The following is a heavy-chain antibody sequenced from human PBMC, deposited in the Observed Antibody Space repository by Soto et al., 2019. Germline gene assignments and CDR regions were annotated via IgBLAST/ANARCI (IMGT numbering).Heavy chain of an antibody. Sequence: GGSLRLSCSASGFTFSEYSMHWVRQAPGKGLQYVSTISSDGDITYYADSVKGRFTISRDNSKNTLYLQMNSLRPEDTAVYYCVKVSTFYDILTGYYSTNFFDPWGQGTLVTVYS. D-gene: IGHD3-9*01. CDR2: ISSDGDIT. CDR3: VKVSTFYDILTGYYSTNFFDP. J-gene: IGHJ5*02. CDR1: GFTFSEYS. V-gene: IGHV3-64D*06.